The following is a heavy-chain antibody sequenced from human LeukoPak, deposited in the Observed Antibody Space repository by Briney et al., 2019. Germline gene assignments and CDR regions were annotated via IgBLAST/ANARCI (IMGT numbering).Heavy chain of an antibody. V-gene: IGHV4-59*01. D-gene: IGHD5-24*01. CDR3: ARSRDAYKYDYFDH. Sequence: SETLSLTCSVSGVSIDDYYWSWIRQPPGKRLEWIGYIYYTGSTKLNPSLKSRVTMSEDTSKNLPSLDLRSVTAADTAVYYCARSRDAYKYDYFDHWGRGTLVTVSS. CDR2: IYYTGST. J-gene: IGHJ4*01. CDR1: GVSIDDYY.